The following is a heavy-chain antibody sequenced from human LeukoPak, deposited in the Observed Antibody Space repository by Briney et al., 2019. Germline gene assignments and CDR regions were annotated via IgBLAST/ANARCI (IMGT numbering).Heavy chain of an antibody. D-gene: IGHD3-9*01. CDR1: GFTFSSYS. Sequence: PGGSLRLSCAASGFTFSSYSMNWVRQAPGKGLEWVSSISSSSSYIYYADSVKGRFTISRDNAKNSLYLQMNSLRAEDTALYYCAKDIFAQLRYFDWLSTPWWGQGTLVTVSS. CDR3: AKDIFAQLRYFDWLSTPW. V-gene: IGHV3-21*04. CDR2: ISSSSSYI. J-gene: IGHJ4*02.